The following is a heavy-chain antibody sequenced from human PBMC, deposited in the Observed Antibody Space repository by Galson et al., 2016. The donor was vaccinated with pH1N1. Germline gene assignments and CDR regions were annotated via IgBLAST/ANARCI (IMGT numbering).Heavy chain of an antibody. D-gene: IGHD6-25*01. J-gene: IGHJ4*02. CDR2: IIPILGAP. Sequence: SVKVSCKASRDTFINYAFSWVRQAPGKGLEWMGGIIPILGAPNYAQNFQGRVTISTDKSTTTDYMELTGLTSGDTAIYYCTRMSSGYNTIDSWGQGTLITVSS. CDR3: TRMSSGYNTIDS. CDR1: RDTFINYA. V-gene: IGHV1-69*10.